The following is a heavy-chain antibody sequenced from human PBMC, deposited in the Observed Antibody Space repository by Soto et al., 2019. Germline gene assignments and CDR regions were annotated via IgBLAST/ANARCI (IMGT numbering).Heavy chain of an antibody. CDR1: GFTFSSYG. CDR2: ISYDGSNK. Sequence: QVQLVESGGGVVQPGRSLRLSCAASGFTFSSYGMHWVRQAPGKGLEWVAVISYDGSNKYYADSVKGRFTISRDNSKNTXXXXXNXXXXXXXXXXXXXXXXXXXXSSGWLGYWGQGTLVTVSS. J-gene: IGHJ4*02. CDR3: XXXXXXXXSSGWLGY. V-gene: IGHV3-30*03. D-gene: IGHD3-22*01.